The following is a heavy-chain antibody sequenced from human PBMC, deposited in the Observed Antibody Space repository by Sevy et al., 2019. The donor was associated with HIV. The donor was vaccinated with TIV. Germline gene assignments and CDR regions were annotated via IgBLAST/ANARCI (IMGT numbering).Heavy chain of an antibody. CDR2: ISYDGSNK. D-gene: IGHD3-22*01. V-gene: IGHV3-30-3*01. Sequence: GGSLRLSCAASGFTFSSYAMHWVRQAPGKGLEWVAVISYDGSNKYYADSVKGRFTISRDNSKNTLYLQMNSLRTEDTAVYYCAREGGDSSGYYYVFNHYYYGMDVWGQGTTVTVSS. CDR3: AREGGDSSGYYYVFNHYYYGMDV. CDR1: GFTFSSYA. J-gene: IGHJ6*02.